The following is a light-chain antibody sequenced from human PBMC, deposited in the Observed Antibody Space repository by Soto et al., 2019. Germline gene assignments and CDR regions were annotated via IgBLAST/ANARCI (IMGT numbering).Light chain of an antibody. CDR2: NSI. V-gene: IGLV1-40*01. Sequence: QSVLTQPPSVSGAPGPRVTISCTGSSSNIGAGYDVHWYQQLPGTAPKLLIYNSIHRPSGVPDRFSGSKSGTSASLAITGLRAEDEADYYCQSYDSSLSGSLFGGGTKVTVL. J-gene: IGLJ2*01. CDR3: QSYDSSLSGSL. CDR1: SSNIGAGYD.